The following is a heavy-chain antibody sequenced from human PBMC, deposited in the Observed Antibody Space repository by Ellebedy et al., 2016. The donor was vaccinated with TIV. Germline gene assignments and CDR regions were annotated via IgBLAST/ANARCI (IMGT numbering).Heavy chain of an antibody. CDR2: ISNEGSTR. V-gene: IGHV3-30*18. D-gene: IGHD1-26*01. CDR1: GFTFSTYG. J-gene: IGHJ3*01. CDR3: AKDIDSGSYYLDASDV. Sequence: PGGSLRLSCEASGFTFSTYGMHWVRQAPGKGLERVAFISNEGSTRYNTDSVKGRFTISRDNSKNTLYLQMDSLRAEDTAVYYCAKDIDSGSYYLDASDVWGQGTKVTVSS.